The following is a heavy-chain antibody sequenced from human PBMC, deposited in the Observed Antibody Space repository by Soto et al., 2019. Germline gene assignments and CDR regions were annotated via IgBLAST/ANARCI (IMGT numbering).Heavy chain of an antibody. V-gene: IGHV3-43*01. CDR3: AKDISRGPTKNYDFWSGPDY. CDR1: GFTFDEYA. CDR2: ISCDGSNR. J-gene: IGHJ4*02. Sequence: EVQLVESGGVVVQPGGSLRLSCAASGFTFDEYAMHWVRQPPGKGLEWVSLISCDGSNRYYADSVQGRFTIYRDNSKYSLYLEINSLRPEDTALYYCAKDISRGPTKNYDFWSGPDYWGQGTLVTVSS. D-gene: IGHD3-3*01.